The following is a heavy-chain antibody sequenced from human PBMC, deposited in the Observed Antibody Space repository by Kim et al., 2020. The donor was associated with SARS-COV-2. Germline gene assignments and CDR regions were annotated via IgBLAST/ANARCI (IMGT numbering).Heavy chain of an antibody. V-gene: IGHV3-23*01. J-gene: IGHJ4*02. Sequence: GGSLRLSCVASGFDFKKSALTWVRQVPGQGLEWVASMGWRAQHADSLKDRFVGSRDDSKNTAYLQMNSLRGDDTAIYYCEKGMEGATGSLEYWGQGFLFSFSS. CDR3: EKGMEGATGSLEY. CDR1: GFDFKKSA. CDR2: MGWRA. D-gene: IGHD3-10*01.